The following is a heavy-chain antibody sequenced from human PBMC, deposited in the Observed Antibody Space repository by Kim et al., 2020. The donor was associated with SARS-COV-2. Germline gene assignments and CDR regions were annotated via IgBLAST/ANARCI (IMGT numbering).Heavy chain of an antibody. CDR1: GGSVSSGSYY. J-gene: IGHJ5*02. V-gene: IGHV4-61*01. CDR3: ARLHYQLLYFWFDP. CDR2: IYYSGST. Sequence: SETLSLTCTVSGGSVSSGSYYWSWIRQPPGKGLEWIGYIYYSGSTNYNPSLKSRVTISVDTSKNQFSLKLSSVTAADTAVYYCARLHYQLLYFWFDPWGQGTLVTVSS. D-gene: IGHD2-2*02.